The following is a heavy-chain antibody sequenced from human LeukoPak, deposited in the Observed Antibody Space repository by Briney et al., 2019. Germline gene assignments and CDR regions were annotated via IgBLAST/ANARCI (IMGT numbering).Heavy chain of an antibody. V-gene: IGHV7-4-1*02. J-gene: IGHJ3*02. CDR1: AYTFTSYA. CDR2: INTYTENP. Sequence: ASVTVSFTASAYTFTSYAMNWVRQAPGQGLEFMGWINTYTENPTYAQAFTGRFVFSLDTSVSTAYLQISSLKTEDTAVYYCVSIGSDAFDIWGQGTMVTGSS. CDR3: VSIGSDAFDI.